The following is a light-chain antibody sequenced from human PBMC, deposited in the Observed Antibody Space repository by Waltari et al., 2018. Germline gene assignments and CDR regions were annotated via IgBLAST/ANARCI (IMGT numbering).Light chain of an antibody. CDR3: QQFDSLPYT. Sequence: DIQMTQSPSSLSASVGDRVTITCQASQDISDRLNWYRQKPGDAPTLLIYDASTLQSEVPSRVSGSGSATDFTFTISSLQREDSATYYCQQFDSLPYTFGQGTKLEVK. J-gene: IGKJ2*01. CDR1: QDISDR. CDR2: DAS. V-gene: IGKV1-33*01.